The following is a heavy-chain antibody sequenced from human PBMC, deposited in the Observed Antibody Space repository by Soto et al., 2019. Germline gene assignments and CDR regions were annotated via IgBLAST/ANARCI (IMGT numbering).Heavy chain of an antibody. CDR3: ARLSYGDPDYGMDV. CDR2: IYYSGST. CDR1: GGSISSSSYY. D-gene: IGHD4-17*01. V-gene: IGHV4-39*01. J-gene: IGHJ6*02. Sequence: QLQLQESGPGLVKPSETLSLTCTVSGGSISSSSYYWGWIRQPPGKGLAWIGSIYYSGSTYYNPSLKSRVTISVDTSKNQFPLKLSSVTAADTAVYYCARLSYGDPDYGMDVWGQGTTVTVSS.